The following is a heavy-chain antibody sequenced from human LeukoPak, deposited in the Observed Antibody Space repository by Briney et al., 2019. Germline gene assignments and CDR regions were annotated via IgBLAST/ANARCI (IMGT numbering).Heavy chain of an antibody. CDR1: GYTFTSYD. D-gene: IGHD4-11*01. J-gene: IGHJ3*02. CDR2: INTNTGNP. V-gene: IGHV7-4-1*02. Sequence: ASVKVSCKASGYTFTSYDINWVRQAPGQGLEWMGWINTNTGNPTYAQGFTGRFVFSLDTSVSTAYLQISSLKAEDTAVYYCARDRPLDYSDYFRVCAFDIWGQGTMVTVSS. CDR3: ARDRPLDYSDYFRVCAFDI.